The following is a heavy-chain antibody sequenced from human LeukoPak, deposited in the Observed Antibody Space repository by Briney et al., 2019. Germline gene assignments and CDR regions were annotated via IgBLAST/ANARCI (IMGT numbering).Heavy chain of an antibody. CDR1: GYTFTGYY. Sequence: ASVKVSCKASGYTFTGYYMHWVRQAPGQGLEWMGWINPNSGGTNYAQKFQGWVTMTRDTSISTAYMELSRLRSDDTAVYYCARAPNYYDSSGYYGGDDYWGQGTLVTVSS. CDR2: INPNSGGT. D-gene: IGHD3-22*01. CDR3: ARAPNYYDSSGYYGGDDY. J-gene: IGHJ4*02. V-gene: IGHV1-2*04.